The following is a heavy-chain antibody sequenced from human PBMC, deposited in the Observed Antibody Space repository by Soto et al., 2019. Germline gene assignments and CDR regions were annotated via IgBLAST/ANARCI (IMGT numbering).Heavy chain of an antibody. CDR3: ARTDYGTAYFDP. CDR1: GDSISGGNHY. V-gene: IGHV4-30-4*01. D-gene: IGHD3-10*01. Sequence: SETLSLTCTVSGDSISGGNHYWSWIRQPPGKGLEWIGYIFYSGTAYYNPSLKSRLTISVDTSKNQFSLKLSSVTAADTAVYYCARTDYGTAYFDPWGQGSLVTVSS. CDR2: IFYSGTA. J-gene: IGHJ5*02.